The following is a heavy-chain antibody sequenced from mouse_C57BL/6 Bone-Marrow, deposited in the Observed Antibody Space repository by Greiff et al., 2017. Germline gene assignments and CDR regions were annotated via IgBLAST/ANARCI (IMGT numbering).Heavy chain of an antibody. CDR1: GYTFTNYW. CDR3: ARSYYAMDY. CDR2: IYPGGGYT. J-gene: IGHJ4*01. Sequence: LQESGAELVRPGTSVKLSCKASGYTFTNYWIGWAKQRPGHGLEWIGDIYPGGGYTNYNEKFKGKATLTADKSSSTAYMQLSSLTSEDSAIYYCARSYYAMDYWGQGTSVTVSS. V-gene: IGHV1-63*01.